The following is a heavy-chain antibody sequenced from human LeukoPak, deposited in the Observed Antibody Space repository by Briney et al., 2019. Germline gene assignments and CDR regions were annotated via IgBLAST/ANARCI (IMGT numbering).Heavy chain of an antibody. CDR1: GFTFSSYS. J-gene: IGHJ4*02. V-gene: IGHV3-21*01. D-gene: IGHD2/OR15-2a*01. CDR3: ARKVTTTFYDY. Sequence: PGGSLRLSCAASGFTFSSYSMNWVRQAPGKGLEWVSSISSSGSYIYYADSVKGRFTISRDNAKNSLYLQMNSLRAEDTAVYYCARKVTTTFYDYWGQGTLVTVSS. CDR2: ISSSGSYI.